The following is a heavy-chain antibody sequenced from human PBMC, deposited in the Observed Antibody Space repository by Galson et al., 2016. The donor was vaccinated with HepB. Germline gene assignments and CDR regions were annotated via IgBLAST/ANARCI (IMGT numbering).Heavy chain of an antibody. CDR3: ARKDGEADQNYYYQYDGVDD. D-gene: IGHD3-10*01. J-gene: IGHJ6*02. Sequence: SVKVSCKASGYPFRTYGISWVRQAPGQGLEWMGWISPYSGNTNYAQNFQGRVTMTTDTSTSTAYMELRSLRADGTAVYYCARKDGEADQNYYYQYDGVDDGGPGTTVSVSS. V-gene: IGHV1-18*01. CDR1: GYPFRTYG. CDR2: ISPYSGNT.